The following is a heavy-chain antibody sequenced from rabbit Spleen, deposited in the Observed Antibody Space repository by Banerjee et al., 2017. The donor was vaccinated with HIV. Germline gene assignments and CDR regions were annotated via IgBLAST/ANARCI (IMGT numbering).Heavy chain of an antibody. CDR2: IDTGSSGFT. Sequence: QSLEESGGDLVKPGASLTLTCTASGVSFSANSYMCWVRQAPGKGLEWIACIDTGSSGFTYFASWAKGRFTISKTSSTTVTLQLNSLTAADTATYFCARDTGSSFSSYGMDLWGPGPSSPS. CDR3: ARDTGSSFSSYGMDL. J-gene: IGHJ6*01. D-gene: IGHD8-1*01. V-gene: IGHV1S40*01. CDR1: GVSFSANSY.